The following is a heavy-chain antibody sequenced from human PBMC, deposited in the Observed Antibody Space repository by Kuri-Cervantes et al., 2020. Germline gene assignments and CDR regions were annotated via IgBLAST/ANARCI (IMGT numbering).Heavy chain of an antibody. CDR3: ARRFAVLSSGWYVGAFDI. CDR2: IYHTGTT. D-gene: IGHD6-19*01. CDR1: DYSINSAYY. V-gene: IGHV4-38-2*01. J-gene: IGHJ3*02. Sequence: SQTLSLTCGVSDYSINSAYYWGWIRQPPGKGLEWIGNIYHTGTTYYNPSLKSRVTISVDTPKNQFSLKLSSVTAADTAVYYCARRFAVLSSGWYVGAFDIWGQGTMVTVSS.